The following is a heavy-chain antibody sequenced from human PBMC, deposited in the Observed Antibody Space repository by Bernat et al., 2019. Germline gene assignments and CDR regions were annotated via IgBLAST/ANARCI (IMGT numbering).Heavy chain of an antibody. J-gene: IGHJ4*02. CDR3: ASVSDGNIGY. V-gene: IGHV4-31*01. CDR1: GGSISTGGCY. CDR2: LYYSGST. D-gene: IGHD1/OR15-1a*01. Sequence: QVQLQESGPGLVKPSQTLSLTCTVSGGSISTGGCYWGWIRQHPGQGLEWVGYLYYSGSTYYNPSLKSLVTISIDTSKNQFSLKLSSVTAADTAVYYCASVSDGNIGYWGQGTLVTVSS.